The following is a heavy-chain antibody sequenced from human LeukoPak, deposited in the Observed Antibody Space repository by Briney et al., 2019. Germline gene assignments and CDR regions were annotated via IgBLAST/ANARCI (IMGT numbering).Heavy chain of an antibody. CDR2: IKQDGSEK. CDR3: ARSVYSGYYYSSRYFDL. Sequence: GGPLRLSWAASGFTFGGYWMTWAGQAPGKGREWLANIKQDGSEKSYVDSVKGRFTISRDNAKNSLYLQVNSLRAEDTAVYYCARSVYSGYYYSSRYFDLWGRGTLVTVSS. D-gene: IGHD1-26*01. J-gene: IGHJ2*01. V-gene: IGHV3-7*01. CDR1: GFTFGGYW.